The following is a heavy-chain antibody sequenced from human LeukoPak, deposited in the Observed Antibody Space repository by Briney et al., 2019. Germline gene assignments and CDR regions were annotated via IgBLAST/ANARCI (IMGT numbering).Heavy chain of an antibody. D-gene: IGHD3-22*01. CDR3: AKDSYYYDSSGLSHFDY. CDR1: GFTFSSYA. Sequence: PGGSLRLSCAASGFTFSSYAMSWVRQAPGKGQEWVSAISGSGGSTYYADSVKGRFTISRDNSKNTLYLQMNSLRAEDTAVYYCAKDSYYYDSSGLSHFDYWGQGTLVTVSS. J-gene: IGHJ4*02. V-gene: IGHV3-23*01. CDR2: ISGSGGST.